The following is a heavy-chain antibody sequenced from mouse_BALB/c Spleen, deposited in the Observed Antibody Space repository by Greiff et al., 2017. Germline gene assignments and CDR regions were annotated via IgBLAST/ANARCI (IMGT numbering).Heavy chain of an antibody. V-gene: IGHV3-6*02. Sequence: EVQLVESGPGLVKPSQSLSLTCSVTGYSITSGYYWNWIRQFPGNKLEWMGYISYDGSNNYNPSLKNRISITRDTSKNQFFLKLNSVTTEDTATYYCARKGYYGSSYDYFDYWGQGTTLTVSS. CDR2: ISYDGSN. CDR1: GYSITSGYY. J-gene: IGHJ2*01. D-gene: IGHD1-1*01. CDR3: ARKGYYGSSYDYFDY.